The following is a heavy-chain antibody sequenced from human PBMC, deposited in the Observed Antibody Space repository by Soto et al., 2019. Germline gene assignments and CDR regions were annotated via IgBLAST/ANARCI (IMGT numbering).Heavy chain of an antibody. Sequence: PGGSLSLSCAASGFTFGSYVMTWVRQAPGKGLEWVSAISVSCSTTYYADSVKGRFTISRDNSKNTLYLQMNSLRAEDTAVYYCAKSGGGGYRFFDPWGQGALVTVSS. CDR2: ISVSCSTT. CDR1: GFTFGSYV. V-gene: IGHV3-23*01. CDR3: AKSGGGGYRFFDP. J-gene: IGHJ5*02. D-gene: IGHD3-16*01.